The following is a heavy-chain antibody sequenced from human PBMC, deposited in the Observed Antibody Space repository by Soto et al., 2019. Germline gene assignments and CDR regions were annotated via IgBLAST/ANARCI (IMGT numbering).Heavy chain of an antibody. Sequence: PGGSLRLSCAASGFTFSNAWIKSKTDGGTTDFAAPVKGRFAISRDDSKDMVYLQMNSLKTEDTGIYYCTTDSYSTMIVVRFDYWGHRTPVTVSS. CDR1: GFTFSNAW. D-gene: IGHD3-22*01. CDR2: KSKTDGGTT. CDR3: TTDSYSTMIVVRFDY. V-gene: IGHV3-15*07. J-gene: IGHJ4*01.